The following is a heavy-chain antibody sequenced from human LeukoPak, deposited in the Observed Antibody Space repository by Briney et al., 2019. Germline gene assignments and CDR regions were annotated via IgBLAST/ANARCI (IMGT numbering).Heavy chain of an antibody. J-gene: IGHJ4*02. CDR1: GFSVSDNY. CDR3: VRYSYGGPHY. D-gene: IGHD3-10*01. CDR2: IYGGDFT. V-gene: IGHV3-53*01. Sequence: GGSLRLSCAATGFSVSDNYMNWVRQAPGKGLEWVSVIYGGDFTQYAGSVRGRFTISRDNSKNTVYLQMNSLRADDTAMYYCVRYSYGGPHYWGQGTLVTVSS.